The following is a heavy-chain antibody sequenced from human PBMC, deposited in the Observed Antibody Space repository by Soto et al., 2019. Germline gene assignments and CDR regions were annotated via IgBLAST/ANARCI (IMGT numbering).Heavy chain of an antibody. CDR2: ISSTDNII. Sequence: PGGALRLSCAASGFTFSGYYMSCIRQAPGKGLEWVSYISSTDNIIYYADSVKGRFTISRDNAKNSLYLQMNSLRAEDTAVYYCARDLGYYDSSGYFDYWGQGT. CDR1: GFTFSGYY. J-gene: IGHJ4*02. V-gene: IGHV3-11*01. CDR3: ARDLGYYDSSGYFDY. D-gene: IGHD3-22*01.